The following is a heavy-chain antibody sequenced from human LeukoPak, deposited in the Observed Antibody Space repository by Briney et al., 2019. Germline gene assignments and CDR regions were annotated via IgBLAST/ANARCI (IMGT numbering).Heavy chain of an antibody. CDR2: INHSGST. J-gene: IGHJ4*02. V-gene: IGHV4-34*01. Sequence: SETLSLTCAVYGGSFSGYYWGWIRQPPGKGLEWIGEINHSGSTNYNPSLKSRVTISVDTSKNQFSLKLSSVTAADTAVYYCASRYDYVWGSYRPFDYWGQGTLVTVSS. D-gene: IGHD3-16*02. CDR3: ASRYDYVWGSYRPFDY. CDR1: GGSFSGYY.